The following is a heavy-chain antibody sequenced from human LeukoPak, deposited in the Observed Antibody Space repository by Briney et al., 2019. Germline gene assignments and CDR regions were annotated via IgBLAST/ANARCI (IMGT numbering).Heavy chain of an antibody. V-gene: IGHV3-20*04. Sequence: RPGGSLRLSCAASGFTFDDYGMSWVRQAPGKGLEWGSGINWNGGSTGYADSVKGRFTISRDNAKNSLYLQMNSLRAEDTALYYCARDLHGDYPFDYWGQGTLVTVSS. CDR3: ARDLHGDYPFDY. D-gene: IGHD4-17*01. CDR1: GFTFDDYG. CDR2: INWNGGST. J-gene: IGHJ4*02.